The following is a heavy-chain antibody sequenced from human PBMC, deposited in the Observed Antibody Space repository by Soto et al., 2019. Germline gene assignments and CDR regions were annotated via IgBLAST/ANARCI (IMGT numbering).Heavy chain of an antibody. V-gene: IGHV4-30-4*02. CDR2: IYYSGST. J-gene: IGHJ6*02. CDR1: GGSISSGDYY. Sequence: TSETLSLTCTVSGGSISSGDYYWSWIRQPPGKGLEWIGYIYYSGSTYYNPSLKSRDTISVDTSKNQFSLKLSSVTAADTAVYYCARVSGSYPRAYYYYGMDVWGQGTTVTVSS. CDR3: ARVSGSYPRAYYYYGMDV. D-gene: IGHD1-26*01.